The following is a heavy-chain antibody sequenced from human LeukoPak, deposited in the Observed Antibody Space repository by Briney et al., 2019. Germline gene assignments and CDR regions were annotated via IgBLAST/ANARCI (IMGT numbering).Heavy chain of an antibody. CDR3: ASGIAVAGNWYYYYGMNV. D-gene: IGHD6-19*01. J-gene: IGHJ6*02. CDR1: GGSISSSSYY. Sequence: KPSETLSLTCTVPGGSISSSSYYWGWLRQPPGKGLEWIVSIYYSGSTYYNPSLKSPVTISVDTSKNQFSLKLSSVTAADTAVYYCASGIAVAGNWYYYYGMNVWGQGTTVTVSS. V-gene: IGHV4-39*01. CDR2: IYYSGST.